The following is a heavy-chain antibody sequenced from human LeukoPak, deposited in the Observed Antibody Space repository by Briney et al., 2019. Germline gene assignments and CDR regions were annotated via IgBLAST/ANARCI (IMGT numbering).Heavy chain of an antibody. J-gene: IGHJ6*03. D-gene: IGHD4-17*01. Sequence: ASVTVSFTSSAYTFTVYNMHWVRHAPGQGHEWMGWINPNSGGTNYAQKFEGRVTMTRDTSISTACMELSRLRSDDTAVYYCARDYGDNLYYYYYYMDVWGKGTTVTVSS. CDR3: ARDYGDNLYYYYYYMDV. V-gene: IGHV1-2*02. CDR1: AYTFTVYN. CDR2: INPNSGGT.